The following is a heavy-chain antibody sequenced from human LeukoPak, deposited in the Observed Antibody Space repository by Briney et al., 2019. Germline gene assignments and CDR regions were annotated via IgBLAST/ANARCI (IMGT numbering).Heavy chain of an antibody. CDR2: IYSGGST. CDR3: ARVRASTTIFGVVRGNWFDP. CDR1: GFTVSSNY. D-gene: IGHD3-3*01. Sequence: GGSLRLSCAASGFTVSSNYMSWVRQAPGKGLEWVSVIYSGGSTYYADSVKGRFTISRDNSKNTLNLQMNSLRAENTAVYYCARVRASTTIFGVVRGNWFDPWGQGTLVTVSS. J-gene: IGHJ5*02. V-gene: IGHV3-66*02.